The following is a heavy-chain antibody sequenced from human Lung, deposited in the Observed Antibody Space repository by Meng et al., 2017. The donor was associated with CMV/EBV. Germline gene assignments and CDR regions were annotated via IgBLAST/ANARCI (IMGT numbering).Heavy chain of an antibody. V-gene: IGHV1-69*05. D-gene: IGHD1-1*01. CDR2: IIPIFGPA. Sequence: SXXVSXKASGGTVSSYAISWVRQAPGQGLEWMGGIIPIFGPANSAEKFQGRLTIATDESTSTAYMELSGLTSEDTAIYYCAGDHTESTRSSHYDMEVWGQGNXVNGAS. CDR3: AGDHTESTRSSHYDMEV. CDR1: GGTVSSYA. J-gene: IGHJ6*01.